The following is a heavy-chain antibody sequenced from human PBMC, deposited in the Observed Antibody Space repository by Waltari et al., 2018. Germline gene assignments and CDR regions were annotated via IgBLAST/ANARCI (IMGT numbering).Heavy chain of an antibody. CDR3: ATSGLGKLDDYYYYYMDV. J-gene: IGHJ6*03. D-gene: IGHD3-16*01. Sequence: EVQLVESGGGLVQPGGSLRLSCAASGFTFSSYEMNWVRQAPGKGLEWVSYISSSGSTIYYADSVKGRFTISRDNAKNSLYLQMNSLRAEDTAVYYCATSGLGKLDDYYYYYMDVWGKGTTVTISS. CDR2: ISSSGSTI. CDR1: GFTFSSYE. V-gene: IGHV3-48*03.